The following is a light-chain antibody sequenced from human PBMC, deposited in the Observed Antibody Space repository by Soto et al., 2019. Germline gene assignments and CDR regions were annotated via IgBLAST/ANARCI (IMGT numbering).Light chain of an antibody. CDR2: DAS. Sequence: EIVLTQSPATLSLSPGEIATLSCRASQSVTTYLAWYQQKPGQAPRLLIYDASKRATGIPVRFTGSGSGTDFTLTISSLEPEDFAVYYCQQRSDWPLTFGGGTKVEIK. J-gene: IGKJ4*01. V-gene: IGKV3-11*01. CDR1: QSVTTY. CDR3: QQRSDWPLT.